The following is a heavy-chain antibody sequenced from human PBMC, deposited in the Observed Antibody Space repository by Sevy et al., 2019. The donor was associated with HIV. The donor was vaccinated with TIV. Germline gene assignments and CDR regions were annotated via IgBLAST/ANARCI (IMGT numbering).Heavy chain of an antibody. V-gene: IGHV3-43*01. J-gene: IGHJ4*02. D-gene: IGHD3-22*01. Sequence: GGSLSLSCAASGFTFDDYTMHWVRQAPGKGLEWVSLISWDGSNTYYVDSVKGRFTISRDNSKKSLYLQMNSLRTEDTALYYCAKGDDSRGYINFDYWGQGTLVTVSS. CDR3: AKGDDSRGYINFDY. CDR1: GFTFDDYT. CDR2: ISWDGSNT.